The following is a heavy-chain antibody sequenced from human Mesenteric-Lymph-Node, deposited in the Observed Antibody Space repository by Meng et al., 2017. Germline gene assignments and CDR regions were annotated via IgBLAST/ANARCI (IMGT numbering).Heavy chain of an antibody. J-gene: IGHJ4*02. CDR1: GFTISRHW. Sequence: EVQLVESGGGLVQPGGSLRLSCAASGFTISRHWMPWVRQAPGKGLVWVSRINSDGRTTNYADSVKGRFTISRDNAKNTLYLQMNSLRAEDTAVYFCTGLSGPFDYWGQGTLVTVSS. CDR2: INSDGRTT. CDR3: TGLSGPFDY. V-gene: IGHV3-74*01. D-gene: IGHD6-19*01.